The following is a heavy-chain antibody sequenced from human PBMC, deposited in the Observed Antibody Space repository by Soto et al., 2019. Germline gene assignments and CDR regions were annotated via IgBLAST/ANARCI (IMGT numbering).Heavy chain of an antibody. D-gene: IGHD2-2*01. CDR1: GFTFSSYS. CDR3: ARDLNRRYCSSTSCSRPYYYYYGMDV. CDR2: ISSSSSTI. J-gene: IGHJ6*02. V-gene: IGHV3-48*02. Sequence: PGGSLRLSCAASGFTFSSYSMNWVRQAPGKGLEWVSYISSSSSTIYYADSVKGRFTISRDNAKNSLYLQMNSLRDEDTAVYYCARDLNRRYCSSTSCSRPYYYYYGMDVWGQGTTVTVSS.